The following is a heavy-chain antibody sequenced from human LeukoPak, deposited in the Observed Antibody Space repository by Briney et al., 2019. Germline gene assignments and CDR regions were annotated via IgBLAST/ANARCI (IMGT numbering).Heavy chain of an antibody. J-gene: IGHJ4*02. V-gene: IGHV3-30*18. CDR3: AKDKSGGYDY. D-gene: IGHD3-10*01. Sequence: GGSLRLSCAASGFTFSSYGMHWVRQAPGKGLEWVAVISYDGSNKYYADSVKGRFTISRDNSKNTLYLQMNSLRAEDTAVYYCAKDKSGGYDYWGQGTLVTVSP. CDR2: ISYDGSNK. CDR1: GFTFSSYG.